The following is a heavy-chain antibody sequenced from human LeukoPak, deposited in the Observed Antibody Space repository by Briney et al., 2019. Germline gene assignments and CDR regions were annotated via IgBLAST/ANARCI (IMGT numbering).Heavy chain of an antibody. D-gene: IGHD3-22*01. CDR2: IIPIFGTA. V-gene: IGHV1-69*13. J-gene: IGHJ3*02. Sequence: SVKVSCKASGGTFSSYAISWVRQAPGQGLEWMGGIIPIFGTANYAQKFQGRVTITADESTSTAYMELSSLRSEDTAVYYCAREPYYYDSSGYYYSSAFDIWGQGTMVTVSS. CDR3: AREPYYYDSSGYYYSSAFDI. CDR1: GGTFSSYA.